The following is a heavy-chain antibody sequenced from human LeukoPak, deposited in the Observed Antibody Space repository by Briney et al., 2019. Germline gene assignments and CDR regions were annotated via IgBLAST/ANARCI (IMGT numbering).Heavy chain of an antibody. CDR3: ARDWGLGWRYFDY. Sequence: ASVKVSCKASGYTFTGFYIHWVRQAPGQGLEWVGRINPNTGGTNYAQKFQGRVTMTRDTSISTAYMELSGLRSDDTAVYYCARDWGLGWRYFDYWGQGTLVTVSS. D-gene: IGHD3/OR15-3a*01. CDR1: GYTFTGFY. J-gene: IGHJ4*02. CDR2: INPNTGGT. V-gene: IGHV1-2*06.